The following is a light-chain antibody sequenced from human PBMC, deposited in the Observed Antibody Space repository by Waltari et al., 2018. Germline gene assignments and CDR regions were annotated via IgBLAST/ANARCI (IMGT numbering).Light chain of an antibody. CDR2: AAS. V-gene: IGKV3-15*01. Sequence: DIVMTQSPAVLYLSPGERATLSCTACQNVYSSLAWYQQRRGQAPRLLIRAASTRATGVPARFSATGSGTEFTLTISSLQSEDFAVYYCQHYSDWPPWTFGQGTRVE. CDR3: QHYSDWPPWT. CDR1: QNVYSS. J-gene: IGKJ1*01.